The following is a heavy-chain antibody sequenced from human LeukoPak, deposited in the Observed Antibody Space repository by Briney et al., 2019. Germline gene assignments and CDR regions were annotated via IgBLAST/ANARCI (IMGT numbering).Heavy chain of an antibody. Sequence: GGSLRLSCAASGFTFSSYSMNWVRQAPGKGLEWVSSITSSSTSMYYADSVKGRFTISRDNAKNSLYLQMNSLRAEDTAVYYCARTYYDILTGYNPYFDYWGQGTLVTVSS. V-gene: IGHV3-21*01. CDR1: GFTFSSYS. D-gene: IGHD3-9*01. CDR2: ITSSSTSM. J-gene: IGHJ4*02. CDR3: ARTYYDILTGYNPYFDY.